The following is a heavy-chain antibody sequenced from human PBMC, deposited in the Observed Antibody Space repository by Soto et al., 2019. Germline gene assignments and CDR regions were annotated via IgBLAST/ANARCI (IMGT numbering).Heavy chain of an antibody. CDR2: IIPIFGTA. J-gene: IGHJ6*02. D-gene: IGHD5-18*01. CDR3: ASPKGRGYSYGSLDYYYYYGMDV. CDR1: GGTFSSYA. V-gene: IGHV1-69*13. Sequence: WASVKVSCKASGGTFSSYAISWVRQAPGQGLEWMGGIIPIFGTANYAQKFQGRVTITADESTSTAYMELSSLRSEDTAVYYCASPKGRGYSYGSLDYYYYYGMDVWGQGTTVTVS.